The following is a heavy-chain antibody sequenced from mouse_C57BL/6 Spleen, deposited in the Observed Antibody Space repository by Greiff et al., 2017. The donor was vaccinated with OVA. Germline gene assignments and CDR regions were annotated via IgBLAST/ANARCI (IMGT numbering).Heavy chain of an antibody. V-gene: IGHV1-69*01. CDR3: ARKGAYDYDGRVDY. CDR1: GYTFTSYW. D-gene: IGHD2-4*01. J-gene: IGHJ2*01. CDR2: IDPSDSYT. Sequence: QVQLQQPGAELVMPGASVKLSCKASGYTFTSYWMHWVKQRPGQGLEWIGEIDPSDSYTNYNQKFKGKSTLTVDKSSSTAYMQLSSLTSEDSAVYYCARKGAYDYDGRVDYWGQGTTLTVSS.